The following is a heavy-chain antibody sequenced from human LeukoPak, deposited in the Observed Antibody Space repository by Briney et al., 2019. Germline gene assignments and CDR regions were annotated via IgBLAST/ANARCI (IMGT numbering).Heavy chain of an antibody. J-gene: IGHJ3*02. CDR2: IYYSGST. Sequence: KPSETLSLTCTVSGVSISSYYWSWIRQPPGKGLEWIGYIYYSGSTNYNPSLKSRVTISVDTSKNQFSLKLGSVTAADTAVYDCAREVGATAFDIWGQGTMVTVSS. CDR3: AREVGATAFDI. V-gene: IGHV4-59*01. CDR1: GVSISSYY. D-gene: IGHD1-26*01.